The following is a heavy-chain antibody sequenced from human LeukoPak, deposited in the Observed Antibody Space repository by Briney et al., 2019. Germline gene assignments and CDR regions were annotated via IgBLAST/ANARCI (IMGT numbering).Heavy chain of an antibody. CDR3: ARETYGSSTSCSLDL. J-gene: IGHJ5*02. V-gene: IGHV1-18*01. D-gene: IGHD2-2*01. CDR1: GYTFTSYG. Sequence: ASVTVSRQPSGYTFTSYGISWVRQPPGRGLEWVGWIRAYNGKTNYAQVLQGRGTMTTDTSTSTAYMELRSLRSDGTAVYYCARETYGSSTSCSLDLCGQGTQVTVPP. CDR2: IRAYNGKT.